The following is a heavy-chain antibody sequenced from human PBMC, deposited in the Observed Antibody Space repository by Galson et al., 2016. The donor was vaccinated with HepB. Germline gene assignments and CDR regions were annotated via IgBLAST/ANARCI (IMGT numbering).Heavy chain of an antibody. CDR3: ASNDFLTGYYTPLH. D-gene: IGHD3/OR15-3a*01. CDR2: ITQSGST. Sequence: SETLSLTCAVSGGSLSAYYWTWIRQPPGKGLEWIGEITQSGSTKYNPSLKSRVSVSVDTSTNLFSLRLSAVTAADAAVYYCASNDFLTGYYTPLHWGQGTLVTVSS. V-gene: IGHV4-34*01. CDR1: GGSLSAYY. J-gene: IGHJ4*02.